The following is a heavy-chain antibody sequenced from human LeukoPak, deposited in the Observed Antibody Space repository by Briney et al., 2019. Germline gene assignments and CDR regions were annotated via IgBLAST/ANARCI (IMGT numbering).Heavy chain of an antibody. CDR2: IYGGGST. D-gene: IGHD6-19*01. J-gene: IGHJ2*01. CDR3: ARVAVARYWYFDL. Sequence: GGSLRLSCAASGFTVSSNYMSWVRQAPGKGLEWVSIIYGGGSTYYADSVKGRFTISRDNVNNTLYLHMNSLRVEDTAVYYCARVAVARYWYFDLWGRGTLVTVSS. CDR1: GFTVSSNY. V-gene: IGHV3-53*01.